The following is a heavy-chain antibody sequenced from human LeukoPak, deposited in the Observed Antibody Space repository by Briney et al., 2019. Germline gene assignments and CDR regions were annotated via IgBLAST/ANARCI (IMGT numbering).Heavy chain of an antibody. CDR3: ARVECSSTSCYADY. V-gene: IGHV4-59*12. D-gene: IGHD2-2*01. CDR2: IYYSGCT. J-gene: IGHJ4*02. CDR1: GGSISSYY. Sequence: PSETLSLTCTVSGGSISSYYWSWIRQPPGKGLEWIGYIYYSGCTNYNPSLKSRVTISVDTSKNQFSLKLSSVTAADTAVYYCARVECSSTSCYADYWGQGTLVTVSS.